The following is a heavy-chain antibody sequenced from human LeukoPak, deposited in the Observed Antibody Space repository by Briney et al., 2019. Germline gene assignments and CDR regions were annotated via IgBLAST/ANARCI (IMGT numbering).Heavy chain of an antibody. J-gene: IGHJ6*02. Sequence: SETLSLTCTVSGGSISSYYWSWIRQPPGKGLEWIGYIYYSGTTNYNPSLKSRVTISVDTSKNQFSLKLSSVTAADTAAYYCARHGAGGYHFYYYGMDVWGQGTTVTVSS. D-gene: IGHD6-25*01. CDR1: GGSISSYY. CDR3: ARHGAGGYHFYYYGMDV. CDR2: IYYSGTT. V-gene: IGHV4-59*08.